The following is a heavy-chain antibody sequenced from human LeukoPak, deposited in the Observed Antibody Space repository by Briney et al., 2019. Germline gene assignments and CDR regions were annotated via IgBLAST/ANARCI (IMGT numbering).Heavy chain of an antibody. CDR2: IYRDGSEK. D-gene: IGHD3-16*01. V-gene: IGHV3-7*01. CDR3: ARWGPGMDV. CDR1: GFTFSSYT. J-gene: IGHJ6*02. Sequence: GGSLRLSCAASGFTFSSYTMSWVRQAPGKGLEWVANIYRDGSEKYYVDSVKGRFTISRDNAKNSPYLQMNSLRVEDTAVYYCARWGPGMDVWGQGTTVTVSS.